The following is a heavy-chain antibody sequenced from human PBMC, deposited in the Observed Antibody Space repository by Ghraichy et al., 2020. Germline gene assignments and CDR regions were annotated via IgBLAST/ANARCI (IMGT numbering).Heavy chain of an antibody. CDR2: ISGSGGST. J-gene: IGHJ4*02. CDR1: GFTFSSYA. CDR3: AKDSHSLDPFDY. Sequence: GESLNISCAASGFTFSSYAMSWVRQAPGKGLEWVSAISGSGGSTYYADSVKGRFTISRDNSKNTLYLQMNSLRAEDTAVYYCAKDSHSLDPFDYWGQGTLVTVSS. V-gene: IGHV3-23*01.